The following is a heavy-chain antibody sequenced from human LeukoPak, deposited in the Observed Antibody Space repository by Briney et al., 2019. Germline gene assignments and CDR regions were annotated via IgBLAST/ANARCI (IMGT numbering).Heavy chain of an antibody. J-gene: IGHJ4*02. D-gene: IGHD2-2*01. CDR1: GYTFTGYY. V-gene: IGHV1-2*02. Sequence: GASVKVSCKASGYTFTGYYMHWVRQAPGQGLEWMGWINPNSGGTNYAQKFQGRVTMTRDTSISTAYMELSRLRSDDTAVYYCAIRLGYCSSTSCYFDYWGQGTLVTVSS. CDR3: AIRLGYCSSTSCYFDY. CDR2: INPNSGGT.